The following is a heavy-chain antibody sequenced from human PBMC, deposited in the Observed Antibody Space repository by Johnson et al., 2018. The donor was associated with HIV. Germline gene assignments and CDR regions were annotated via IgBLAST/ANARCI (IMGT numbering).Heavy chain of an antibody. CDR2: ILYDGNNK. Sequence: QVQLVESGGGVVQPGGSLRLSCAASGFTFSTYGMHWVRQAPGKGLEWVAFILYDGNNKYYADSVKGRFTISRDNSKNTLYLQMNSLRADDTAVYYCARDRAPVYSSSSSPFDAFDIWGQGTMVTVSS. CDR3: ARDRAPVYSSSSSPFDAFDI. V-gene: IGHV3-30*19. J-gene: IGHJ3*02. D-gene: IGHD6-6*01. CDR1: GFTFSTYG.